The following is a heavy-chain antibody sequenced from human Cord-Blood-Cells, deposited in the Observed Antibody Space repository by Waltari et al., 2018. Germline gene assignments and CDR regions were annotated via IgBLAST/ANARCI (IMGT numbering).Heavy chain of an antibody. V-gene: IGHV1-69*01. Sequence: QVQLVQSGAEVKKPGSSVKVSCKASGGTFSSYATSRVRQAPGQGLDWMGGIIPIFGTANYAQKFQGRVTITADESTSTAYMELSSLRSEDTAVYYCARDGGDTATILWGQGTLVTVSS. CDR2: IIPIFGTA. D-gene: IGHD5-18*01. CDR1: GGTFSSYA. CDR3: ARDGGDTATIL. J-gene: IGHJ4*02.